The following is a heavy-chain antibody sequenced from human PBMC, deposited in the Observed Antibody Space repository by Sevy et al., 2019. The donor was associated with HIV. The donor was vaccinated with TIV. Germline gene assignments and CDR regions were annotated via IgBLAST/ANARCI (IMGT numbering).Heavy chain of an antibody. J-gene: IGHJ4*02. CDR3: ARDQDYYESSGLYYFDY. CDR2: IWYDGSNK. Sequence: GGSLRLSCAASGFTFSSYGMHWVRQAPGKGLEWVAVIWYDGSNKYYADSVKGRFTISRDNSKNTLYLQMNSLRAEDTAVYYCARDQDYYESSGLYYFDYWGQGTLVTVSS. V-gene: IGHV3-33*01. D-gene: IGHD3-22*01. CDR1: GFTFSSYG.